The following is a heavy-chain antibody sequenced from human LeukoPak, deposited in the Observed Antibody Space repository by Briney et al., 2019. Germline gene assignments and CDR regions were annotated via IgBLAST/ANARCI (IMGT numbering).Heavy chain of an antibody. J-gene: IGHJ6*02. CDR3: ARGGYYDFWSGPPDV. CDR1: GFTFSSYE. Sequence: PGRSLRLSCAASGFTFSSYEMNWVRQAPGKGLEWVSYISSSGSTIYYADSVKGRFTISRDNAKNSLYLQMDSLRAEDTAVYYCARGGYYDFWSGPPDVWGQGTTVTVSS. D-gene: IGHD3-3*01. V-gene: IGHV3-48*03. CDR2: ISSSGSTI.